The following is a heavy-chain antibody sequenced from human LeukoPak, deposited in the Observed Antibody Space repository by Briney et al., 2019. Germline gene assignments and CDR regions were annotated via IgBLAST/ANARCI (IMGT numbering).Heavy chain of an antibody. V-gene: IGHV1-24*01. CDR3: ATSILTGYYNPYYGMDV. CDR1: GYTLTELS. CDR2: FDPEDGET. J-gene: IGHJ6*02. D-gene: IGHD3-9*01. Sequence: ASVKVSCKVSGYTLTELSVHWVRQAPGKGLEWMGGFDPEDGETIYAQKFQGRVTMTEDTSTDTAYMELSSLRSEDTAVYYCATSILTGYYNPYYGMDVWGQGTTVTVSS.